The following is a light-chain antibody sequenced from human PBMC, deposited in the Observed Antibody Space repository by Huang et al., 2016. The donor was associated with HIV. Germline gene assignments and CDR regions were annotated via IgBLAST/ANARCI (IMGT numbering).Light chain of an antibody. V-gene: IGKV3-11*01. J-gene: IGKJ1*01. CDR1: QSVGSY. Sequence: EIILTQSPATLSLSPGERATLSCRASQSVGSYLAWYQQKPGQAPRLLLYDASNRATGIPARFSGGGSGTDFTLTIRGLEPDDFAVYFCQQRSNRTPTTFGQGTKVE. CDR3: QQRSNRTPTT. CDR2: DAS.